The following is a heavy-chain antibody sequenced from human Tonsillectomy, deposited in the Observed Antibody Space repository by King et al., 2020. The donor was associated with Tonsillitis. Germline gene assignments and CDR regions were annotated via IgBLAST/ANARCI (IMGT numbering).Heavy chain of an antibody. CDR2: INHSGST. J-gene: IGHJ6*03. CDR3: ARGGGSIFGVIVADSYYYYMDV. CDR1: GGSFSGYY. Sequence: VQLQQWGARLLKPSETLSLTCAVYGGSFSGYYWTWIRQPPGKGLEWIGEINHSGSTNYNPSLKSRVTISVDTSKNQFSLPLSSVTAADTAVYYFARGGGSIFGVIVADSYYYYMDVWGKGTTVTVSS. V-gene: IGHV4-34*01. D-gene: IGHD3-3*01.